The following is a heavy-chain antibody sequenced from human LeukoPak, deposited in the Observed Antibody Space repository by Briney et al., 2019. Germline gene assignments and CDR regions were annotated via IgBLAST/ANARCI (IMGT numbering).Heavy chain of an antibody. D-gene: IGHD3-10*01. CDR2: ISAYNGNT. J-gene: IGHJ6*02. CDR1: GYTFTRFG. Sequence: ASVKVSCKASGYTFTRFGISWVRQAPGQGLEWMGWISAYNGNTNYAQKFQGRVTMTTDTSTTTADMELRSLGSYDTAVYYCARDRDWTLDAAESSGSYLYFYYHDMDVWGQGTTVTVSS. V-gene: IGHV1-18*01. CDR3: ARDRDWTLDAAESSGSYLYFYYHDMDV.